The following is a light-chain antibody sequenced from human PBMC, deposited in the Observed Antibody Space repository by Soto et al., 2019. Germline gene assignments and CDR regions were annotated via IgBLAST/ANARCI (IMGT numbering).Light chain of an antibody. Sequence: EIVMTQSPATLSVSPGERDTLSCRASQSVSSNLAWYQQKPGQAPRLLIYGASTRATGIPARFSGSGSGTEFTLTISSLQSEDFAVYYCQQRSNWPRTFGQGTKVDIK. CDR3: QQRSNWPRT. CDR1: QSVSSN. CDR2: GAS. V-gene: IGKV3-15*01. J-gene: IGKJ1*01.